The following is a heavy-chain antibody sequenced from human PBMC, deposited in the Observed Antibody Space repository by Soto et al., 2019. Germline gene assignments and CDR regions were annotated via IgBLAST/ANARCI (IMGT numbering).Heavy chain of an antibody. CDR1: GYTFTNHG. Sequence: QVQLVQSGAEVKKPGASVKVSCKASGYTFTNHGISWVRQAPGQGLEWLGWISGHNGNTKYAQRLQGRFTMTTDTSTSTAYMELRSLKSDDTAVYYCARDLYPLAYYFDYWGQGTLVTVSS. J-gene: IGHJ4*02. V-gene: IGHV1-18*01. CDR2: ISGHNGNT. CDR3: ARDLYPLAYYFDY.